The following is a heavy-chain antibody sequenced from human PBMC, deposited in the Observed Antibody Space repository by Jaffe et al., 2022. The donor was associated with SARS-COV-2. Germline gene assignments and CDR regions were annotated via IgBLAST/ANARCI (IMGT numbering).Heavy chain of an antibody. CDR1: GFTFSSYA. Sequence: QVQLVESGGGVVQPGRSLRLSCAASGFTFSSYAMHWVRQAPGKGLEWVAVISYDGSNKYYADSVKGRFTISRDNSKNTLYLQMNSLRAEDTAVYYCAGYCSGGSCYVRGYYYGMDVWGQGTTVTVSS. CDR2: ISYDGSNK. CDR3: AGYCSGGSCYVRGYYYGMDV. D-gene: IGHD2-15*01. V-gene: IGHV3-30-3*01. J-gene: IGHJ6*02.